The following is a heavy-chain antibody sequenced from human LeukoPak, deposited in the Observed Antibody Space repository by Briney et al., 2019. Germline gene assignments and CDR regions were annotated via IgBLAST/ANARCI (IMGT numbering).Heavy chain of an antibody. CDR3: AAGYSSGSFDY. CDR2: INPNSGGT. Sequence: ASVKASCKASGYTFTNYYLHWVRQAPGQGLEWMGWINPNSGGTNYAQKFQGRVTMTRDTSISTAYMEVSRLRSDDTAVYHCAAGYSSGSFDYWGQGTLVTVSS. J-gene: IGHJ4*02. CDR1: GYTFTNYY. D-gene: IGHD6-19*01. V-gene: IGHV1-2*02.